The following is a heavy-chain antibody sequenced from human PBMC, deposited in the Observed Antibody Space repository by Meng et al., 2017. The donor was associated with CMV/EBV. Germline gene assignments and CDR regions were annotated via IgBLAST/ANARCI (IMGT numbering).Heavy chain of an antibody. CDR2: IGTAGDT. D-gene: IGHD3-10*01. J-gene: IGHJ5*02. CDR3: ARGMYYYGSGSYWWFDP. V-gene: IGHV3-13*01. CDR1: GFTSSSYD. Sequence: GGSLRLSCAASGFTSSSYDMHWVRQATGKGLEWASAIGTAGDTYYPGSVKGRFTISRENAKNSLYLQMNSLRAGDTAVYYCARGMYYYGSGSYWWFDPWGQGTLVTVSS.